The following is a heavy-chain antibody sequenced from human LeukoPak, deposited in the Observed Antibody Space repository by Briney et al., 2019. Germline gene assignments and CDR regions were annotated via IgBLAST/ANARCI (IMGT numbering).Heavy chain of an antibody. V-gene: IGHV3-21*01. D-gene: IGHD4/OR15-4a*01. J-gene: IGHJ4*02. Sequence: GGSLRLSCAASEFTFTSYSMNWVRQGPGKGLEWVSSISSTSNYIYHADSVKGRFTISRDNAKNSLYLQMNSLRAEDTAVYYCARGRIYGDKSGTYYFDYWGQGTLVTVSS. CDR2: ISSTSNYI. CDR3: ARGRIYGDKSGTYYFDY. CDR1: EFTFTSYS.